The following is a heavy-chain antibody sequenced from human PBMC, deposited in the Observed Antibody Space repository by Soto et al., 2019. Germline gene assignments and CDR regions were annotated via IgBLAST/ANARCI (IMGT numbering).Heavy chain of an antibody. V-gene: IGHV3-74*01. J-gene: IGHJ4*02. CDR1: GVTFISYW. CDR3: ARETVYTLYY. CDR2: INSDGSIT. Sequence: PGGAVIRSCAASGVTFISYWMHWVRQAPGKRLVWFSSINSDGSITRYADSEKGRFTISRDNAKNTLYPQMNRPRAEDTAVCYCARETVYTLYYCGQGSLVAVSS. D-gene: IGHD2-8*01.